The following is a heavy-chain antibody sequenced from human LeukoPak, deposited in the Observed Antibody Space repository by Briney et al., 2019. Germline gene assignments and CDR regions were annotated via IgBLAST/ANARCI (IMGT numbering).Heavy chain of an antibody. Sequence: PGGSLRLSCAASGFTLSDYSMNWVRQAPGKGLEWVSYIDGSGDTIYYADSVKGRFTISRDNAKNSLDLQMNSLRDEDTAVYYCSRRFDCWGQGTLVTVSS. CDR2: IDGSGDTI. V-gene: IGHV3-48*02. CDR3: SRRFDC. J-gene: IGHJ4*02. CDR1: GFTLSDYS.